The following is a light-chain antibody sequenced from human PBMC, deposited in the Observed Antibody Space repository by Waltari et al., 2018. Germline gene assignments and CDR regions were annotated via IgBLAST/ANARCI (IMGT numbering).Light chain of an antibody. CDR2: EVT. Sequence: QSALTQPPSASGSPGQSVTIPCTGTSSDIGGYHYVSWYQQRPGKAPKLLIYEVTKRPSGVPDRFSGSKSANTASLTVSGLQAEDEADYYCSSYAGSNYVAFGGGTKLTVL. J-gene: IGLJ2*01. V-gene: IGLV2-8*01. CDR1: SSDIGGYHY. CDR3: SSYAGSNYVA.